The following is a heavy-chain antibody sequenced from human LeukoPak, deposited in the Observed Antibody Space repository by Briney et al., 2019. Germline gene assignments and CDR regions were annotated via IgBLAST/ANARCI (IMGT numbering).Heavy chain of an antibody. D-gene: IGHD3-10*01. CDR2: ISSSSSYI. J-gene: IGHJ6*02. Sequence: GGALRLSCAASGFTFSSYSMNWVRQAPGKGLEWVSSISSSSSYIYYADSVKGRFTISRDNAKNSLYLQMNSLSAEDTAVYYCARVAYGSGSSDPNYYYYGMDVWGQGTTVTVSS. CDR3: ARVAYGSGSSDPNYYYYGMDV. V-gene: IGHV3-21*01. CDR1: GFTFSSYS.